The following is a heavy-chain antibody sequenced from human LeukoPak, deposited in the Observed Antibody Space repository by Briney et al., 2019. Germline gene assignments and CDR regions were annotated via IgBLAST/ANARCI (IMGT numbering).Heavy chain of an antibody. J-gene: IGHJ4*02. Sequence: SETLSLTCTVSGGSISSSSYYWGWIRQPPGKGLEWIGSIYYSGSTYYNPSLKSRVTISVGTSKNQFSLKLSSVTAADTAVYYCARHVEVVVAEAHFDYWGQGTLVTVSS. CDR2: IYYSGST. V-gene: IGHV4-39*01. CDR3: ARHVEVVVAEAHFDY. CDR1: GGSISSSSYY. D-gene: IGHD2-15*01.